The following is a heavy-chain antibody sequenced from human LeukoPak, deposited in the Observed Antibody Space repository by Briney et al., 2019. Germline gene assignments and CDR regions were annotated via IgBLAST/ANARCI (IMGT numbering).Heavy chain of an antibody. D-gene: IGHD2-15*01. Sequence: PSQTLSLTCTVSGGSINNGGYYWSWIRQHPGKGLEWIGYIYYSGSSYYNPSLRSRVTISVDTSKNHFSLKLSSVTAADTAVYYCARHGVGTRISYNWFDPWGQGTLVTVSS. CDR1: GGSINNGGYY. CDR2: IYYSGSS. CDR3: ARHGVGTRISYNWFDP. V-gene: IGHV4-31*03. J-gene: IGHJ5*02.